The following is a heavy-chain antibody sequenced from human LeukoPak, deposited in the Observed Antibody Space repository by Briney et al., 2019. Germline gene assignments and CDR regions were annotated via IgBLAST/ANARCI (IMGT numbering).Heavy chain of an antibody. CDR2: IYYSGST. Sequence: SETLSLTCTVSGGSISSSSYYWGWIRQPPGTGLEWIGSIYYSGSTYYNPSLKSRVTISVDTSKNQFSLKLSSVTAADTAVYYCARRTYYDFWSGTFDYWGQGTLVTVSS. V-gene: IGHV4-39*01. CDR1: GGSISSSSYY. J-gene: IGHJ4*02. D-gene: IGHD3-3*01. CDR3: ARRTYYDFWSGTFDY.